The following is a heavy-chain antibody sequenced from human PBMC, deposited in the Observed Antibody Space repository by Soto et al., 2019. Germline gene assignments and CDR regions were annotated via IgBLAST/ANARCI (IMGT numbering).Heavy chain of an antibody. D-gene: IGHD2-15*01. CDR3: ARDCSLFSGGGSCYGY. V-gene: IGHV1-3*01. CDR1: GYTFTSYA. Sequence: ASVKVSCKASGYTFTSYAMHWVRQAPGQRLEWMGWINAGNGNTKYSQKFQGRVTITRDTSASTAYMELSSLRSEDTAVYYCARDCSLFSGGGSCYGYWGQGTLVTVSS. CDR2: INAGNGNT. J-gene: IGHJ4*02.